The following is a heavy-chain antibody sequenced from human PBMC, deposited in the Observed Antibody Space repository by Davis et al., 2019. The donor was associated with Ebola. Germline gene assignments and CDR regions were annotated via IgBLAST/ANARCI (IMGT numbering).Heavy chain of an antibody. CDR1: GFTFSSYE. CDR2: ISSSGSTI. V-gene: IGHV3-48*03. CDR3: ARDAAGKDY. Sequence: GGSLRLSCAASGFTFSSYEMNWVRQAPGKGLEWVSYISSSGSTINYADSVRGRFTISRDNAKNSLYLQMNSLRAEDTAVYYCARDAAGKDYWGKGTLVTVSS. J-gene: IGHJ4*02. D-gene: IGHD6-13*01.